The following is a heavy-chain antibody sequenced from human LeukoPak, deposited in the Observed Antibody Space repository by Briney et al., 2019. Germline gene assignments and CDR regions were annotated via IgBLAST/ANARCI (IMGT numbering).Heavy chain of an antibody. V-gene: IGHV4-39*01. Sequence: PSETLSLTCTVSGFSISNSSDYWAWIRQPPGKGLEWIVSIYYSGSTHYNPSIRSRVTIYVETSKNQFYLKLSSVTTADTAVYHCARNESRTAAVGTRKDNWFDAWGTGTLVTVSS. CDR1: GFSISNSSDY. D-gene: IGHD6-13*01. CDR3: ARNESRTAAVGTRKDNWFDA. J-gene: IGHJ5*01. CDR2: IYYSGST.